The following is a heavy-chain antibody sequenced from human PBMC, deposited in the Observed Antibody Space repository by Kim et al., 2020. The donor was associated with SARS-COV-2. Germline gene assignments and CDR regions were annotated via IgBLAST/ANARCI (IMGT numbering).Heavy chain of an antibody. CDR2: MNPNSGNT. CDR1: GYTFTSYD. Sequence: ASVKVSCKASGYTFTSYDINWVRQATGQGLEWMGWMNPNSGNTGYAQKFQGRVTMTRNTSISTAYMELSSLRSEDTAVYYCARGIRAAAGPFYSYYCMDVWGERATVTVSS. J-gene: IGHJ6*03. CDR3: ARGIRAAAGPFYSYYCMDV. V-gene: IGHV1-8*01. D-gene: IGHD6-13*01.